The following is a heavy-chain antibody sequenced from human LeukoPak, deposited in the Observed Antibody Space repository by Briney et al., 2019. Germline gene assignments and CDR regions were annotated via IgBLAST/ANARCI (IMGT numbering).Heavy chain of an antibody. V-gene: IGHV1-2*02. CDR1: GYTFTGYY. J-gene: IGHJ4*02. Sequence: ASVKVSCKASGYTFTGYYMHWVRQAPGQGLEWMGWINPNSGGTNYAQKFQGRVTMTRDTSISTAYMELSRLRSDDTAVYYCARVGPGILTMVRGVRGYYFDYWGQGTLVTVSS. CDR3: ARVGPGILTMVRGVRGYYFDY. CDR2: INPNSGGT. D-gene: IGHD3-10*01.